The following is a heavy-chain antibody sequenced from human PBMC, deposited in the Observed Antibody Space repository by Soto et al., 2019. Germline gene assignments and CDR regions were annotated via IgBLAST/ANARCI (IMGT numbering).Heavy chain of an antibody. J-gene: IGHJ4*02. Sequence: ASVKVSCKASGYTFTSYAMHWVRQAPGQRLEWMGWINAGNGNTKYSQKFQGRVTIIRDTSASTAYMELSSLRSEDTAVYSCARAVAVAADFDYWGQGTLVTVSS. V-gene: IGHV1-3*01. CDR2: INAGNGNT. CDR1: GYTFTSYA. D-gene: IGHD6-19*01. CDR3: ARAVAVAADFDY.